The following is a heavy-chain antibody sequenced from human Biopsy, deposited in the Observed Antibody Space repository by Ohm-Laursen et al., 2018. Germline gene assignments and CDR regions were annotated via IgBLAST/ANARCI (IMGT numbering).Heavy chain of an antibody. J-gene: IGHJ6*02. D-gene: IGHD4-11*01. CDR3: ARDSGILNYGNFKYYHYYGMDV. V-gene: IGHV4-59*02. Sequence: GTLSLTCAVSGGSVTKYYWSWIRQPPGKGLEWIGHIYYSVMTNYNPSLQSRVSISVDTSRNQVSLTLSSVTAADTAVYYCARDSGILNYGNFKYYHYYGMDVWGQGTTVTVSS. CDR1: GGSVTKYY. CDR2: IYYSVMT.